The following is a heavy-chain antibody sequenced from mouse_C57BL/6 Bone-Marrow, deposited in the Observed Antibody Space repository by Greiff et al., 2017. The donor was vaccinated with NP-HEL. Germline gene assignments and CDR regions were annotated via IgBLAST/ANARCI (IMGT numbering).Heavy chain of an antibody. Sequence: QVQLQQSGAELVRPGTSVKVSCKASGYAFTNYLIEWVKQRPGQGLEWIGVINPGSGGTHYNEKFKGKATLTADKSSSTAYMQFSSLTSEDSAVYFCARWFYDYDDWYFDVWGTGTTVTVSS. V-gene: IGHV1-54*01. J-gene: IGHJ1*03. CDR3: ARWFYDYDDWYFDV. CDR2: INPGSGGT. D-gene: IGHD2-4*01. CDR1: GYAFTNYL.